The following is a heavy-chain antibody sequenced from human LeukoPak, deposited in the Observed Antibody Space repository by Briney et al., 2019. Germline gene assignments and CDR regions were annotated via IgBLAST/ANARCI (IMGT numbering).Heavy chain of an antibody. CDR3: AKDRWYSAAGFFDY. Sequence: GGSLRLSCAASGFTVSSNYMNWVRQAPGKGLEWVSVIYSGGSTYYADSVKGRFTISRDNSKNTRYLQMNSLRAEDTAVYYCAKDRWYSAAGFFDYWGQGTLVTVSS. CDR2: IYSGGST. D-gene: IGHD6-13*01. CDR1: GFTVSSNY. J-gene: IGHJ4*02. V-gene: IGHV3-53*01.